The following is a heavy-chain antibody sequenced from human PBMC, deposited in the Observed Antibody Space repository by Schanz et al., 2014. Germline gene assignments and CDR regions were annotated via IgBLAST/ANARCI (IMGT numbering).Heavy chain of an antibody. J-gene: IGHJ4*02. CDR2: INTNSGNP. D-gene: IGHD1-26*01. CDR3: ARDPAEWELLGHFDY. V-gene: IGHV7-4-1*02. Sequence: QVQLVQSGSELKKPGASVTVSCKASGYTFTSHAMNWMRQAPGQGLEWMGWINTNSGNPTYAQGFTGRFVFSLDTSVSTAYLQISSLKTEDTAVYYCARDPAEWELLGHFDYWGQGTLVTVSA. CDR1: GYTFTSHA.